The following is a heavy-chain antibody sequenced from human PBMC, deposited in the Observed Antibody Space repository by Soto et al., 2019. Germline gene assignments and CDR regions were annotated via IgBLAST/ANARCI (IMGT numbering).Heavy chain of an antibody. V-gene: IGHV3-15*01. D-gene: IGHD1-20*01. CDR3: TTDRRITLAQFDY. Sequence: PVGSLRLSCAASGFTVSDAWMSWVRQAPGKGLEWVARFKSETDGGTTDYAAPVKDRFIISRDDSKNTLYLQMNGLKTEDTAVYYCTTDRRITLAQFDYWGQGTLVTVSS. CDR2: FKSETDGGTT. CDR1: GFTVSDAW. J-gene: IGHJ4*02.